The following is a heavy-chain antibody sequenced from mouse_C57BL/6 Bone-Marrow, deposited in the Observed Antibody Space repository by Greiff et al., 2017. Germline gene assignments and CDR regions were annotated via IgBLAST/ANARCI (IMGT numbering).Heavy chain of an antibody. CDR2: IYPGSGST. CDR1: GYTFTSYW. J-gene: IGHJ1*03. D-gene: IGHD6-1*01. CDR3: ATLTSNYWYFEV. Sequence: QVQLQQPGAELVKPGASVKMSCKASGYTFTSYWITWVKQRPGQGLEWIGDIYPGSGSTNYNEKFKSKATLTVDTSSSTAYMQLRSLTSEDSAVYYCATLTSNYWYFEVWGTGTTVTVSS. V-gene: IGHV1-55*01.